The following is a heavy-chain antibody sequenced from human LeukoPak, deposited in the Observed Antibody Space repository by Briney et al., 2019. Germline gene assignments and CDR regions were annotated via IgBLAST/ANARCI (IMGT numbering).Heavy chain of an antibody. V-gene: IGHV5-51*01. CDR2: IYPGDSDT. CDR3: ARLVGATRDY. CDR1: GSLFTNSW. Sequence: GASLKISCKASGSLFTNSWIGWVRPMPGRGLEWMGVIYPGDSDTRVSPSFQGQVTISADKSISTAYLQWSSLKASDTAMYYCARLVGATRDYWGQGTLVTVSA. J-gene: IGHJ4*02. D-gene: IGHD1-26*01.